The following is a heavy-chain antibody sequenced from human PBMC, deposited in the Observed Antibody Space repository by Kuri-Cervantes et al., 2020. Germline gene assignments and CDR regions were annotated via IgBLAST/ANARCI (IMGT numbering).Heavy chain of an antibody. CDR2: ISYDGSNK. CDR1: GFTFSSYA. D-gene: IGHD2-2*01. V-gene: IGHV3-30-3*01. J-gene: IGHJ6*02. CDR3: ANAGDAPAAIDYYYGMDV. Sequence: GGSLRLSCAASGFTFSSYAMHWVRQAPGKGLEWVAVISYDGSNKYYADSAKGRFTISRDNSKNTLYLQMNSLRAEDTAVYYCANAGDAPAAIDYYYGMDVWGQGTTVTVSS.